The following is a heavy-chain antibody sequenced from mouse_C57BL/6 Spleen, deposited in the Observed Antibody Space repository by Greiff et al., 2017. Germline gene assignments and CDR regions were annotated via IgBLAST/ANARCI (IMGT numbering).Heavy chain of an antibody. J-gene: IGHJ2*01. D-gene: IGHD1-1*01. Sequence: VQLKESGAELVRPGTSVTVSCKASGYAFPNYLIEWVKQRPGQGLEWIGVLNPGSGGTNYNEKFKGKATLTADKSSSTAYMQLSSLTSEASAVYYCAREDDYGSSLDDWGQGTTLTVSS. CDR1: GYAFPNYL. CDR3: AREDDYGSSLDD. V-gene: IGHV1-54*01. CDR2: LNPGSGGT.